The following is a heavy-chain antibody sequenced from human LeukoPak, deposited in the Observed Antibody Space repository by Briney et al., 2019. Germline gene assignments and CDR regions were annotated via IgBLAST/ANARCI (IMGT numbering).Heavy chain of an antibody. D-gene: IGHD3-9*01. CDR2: ISAYNGNT. CDR1: GYTFTSYG. V-gene: IGHV1-18*01. J-gene: IGHJ4*02. CDR3: ARVLPAYYDILTGYYTPFDY. Sequence: ASVKVSCKASGYTFTSYGISWVRQAPGQGLEWMGWISAYNGNTNYAQKLQGRVTMTTDTSTSTAYMELRSLRSDDTAVYYCARVLPAYYDILTGYYTPFDYWGQGTLVTVSS.